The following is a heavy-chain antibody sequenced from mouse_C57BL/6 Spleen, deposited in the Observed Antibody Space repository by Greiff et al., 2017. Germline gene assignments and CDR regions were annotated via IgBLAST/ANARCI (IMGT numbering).Heavy chain of an antibody. J-gene: IGHJ4*01. D-gene: IGHD2-3*01. CDR1: GYSITSGYD. CDR3: ARDGYYEDGYYAMDY. V-gene: IGHV3-1*01. Sequence: VQLKESGPGMVKPSQSLSLTCTVTGYSITSGYDWHWIRHFPGNKLEWMGYISYSGSTNYNPSLKSRISITHATSKNHFFLKLNSVTTEDTATYYCARDGYYEDGYYAMDYWGQGTSVTVSS. CDR2: ISYSGST.